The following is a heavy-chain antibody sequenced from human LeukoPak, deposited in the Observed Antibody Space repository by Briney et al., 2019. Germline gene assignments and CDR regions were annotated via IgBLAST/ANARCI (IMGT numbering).Heavy chain of an antibody. CDR2: INPNSGDT. J-gene: IGHJ5*02. CDR3: ARPTLQTLGA. CDR1: GYTFTGYY. D-gene: IGHD3-10*01. V-gene: IGHV1-2*02. Sequence: ASVKVSCKASGYTFTGYYMHWVRQAPGQGLEWMGWINPNSGDTNYAQRFQGRVTMIRDTSISTAYMELSRLTSDDTAVYYCARPTLQTLGAWGQGTLVTVSS.